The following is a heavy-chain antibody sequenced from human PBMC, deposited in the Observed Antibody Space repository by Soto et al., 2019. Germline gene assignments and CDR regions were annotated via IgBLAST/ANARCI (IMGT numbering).Heavy chain of an antibody. J-gene: IGHJ4*02. V-gene: IGHV1-46*01. CDR3: ARDSTLAY. CDR2: INPSGGGT. Sequence: QVQLVQSGAEVKKPGASVKVSSKASGYTFTSYYIHWVRQAPGQGLEWMGIINPSGGGTSYTQKFQGRVTMTRDTSTGTVYMELSSLRSEDTAVYYCARDSTLAYWGQGTLVTVSS. CDR1: GYTFTSYY.